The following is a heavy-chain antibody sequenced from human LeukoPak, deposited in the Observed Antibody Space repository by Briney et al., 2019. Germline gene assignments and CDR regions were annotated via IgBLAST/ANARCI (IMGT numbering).Heavy chain of an antibody. CDR3: ARDMTATYYYYMDV. CDR2: MNPNSGNT. Sequence: ASVKVSCKASGYTFTSYDINWVRQATGQGLEWMGWMNPNSGNTGYAQKFQGRVTMTRNTSISTAYMELSSLRSEDTAVYYCARDMTATYYYYMDVWGKGTTVTASS. J-gene: IGHJ6*03. D-gene: IGHD3-16*01. CDR1: GYTFTSYD. V-gene: IGHV1-8*01.